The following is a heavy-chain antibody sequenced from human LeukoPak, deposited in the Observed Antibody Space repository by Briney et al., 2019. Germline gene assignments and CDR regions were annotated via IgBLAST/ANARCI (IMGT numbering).Heavy chain of an antibody. CDR2: ISSSSSYI. V-gene: IGHV3-21*01. CDR1: GFTFSSYS. D-gene: IGHD5-18*01. Sequence: GGSLRLSCAASGFTFSSYSMNWVRQAPGKGLEWVSSISSSSSYIYYADSVKGRFTISRDNAKNSLYLQMNSLRAEDTAVYYCARDQTETPTWIQLWETYFDYWGQGTLVTVSS. J-gene: IGHJ4*02. CDR3: ARDQTETPTWIQLWETYFDY.